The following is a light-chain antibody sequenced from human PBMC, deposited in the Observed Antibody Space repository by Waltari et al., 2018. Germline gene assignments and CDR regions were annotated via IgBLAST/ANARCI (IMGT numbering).Light chain of an antibody. CDR3: NSRDSSGNHLV. J-gene: IGLJ2*01. Sequence: SSELTQDPAVSVALGQTVRITCQGDSLRSYYASRYQQKPGQAPLLVIYGKDNRPSGIPDRFSGSSSGNTASLTITGAQAEDEADYYCNSRDSSGNHLVFGGGTKLTVL. V-gene: IGLV3-19*01. CDR1: SLRSYY. CDR2: GKD.